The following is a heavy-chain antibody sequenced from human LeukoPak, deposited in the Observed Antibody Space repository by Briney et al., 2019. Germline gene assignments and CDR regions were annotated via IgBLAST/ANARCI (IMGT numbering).Heavy chain of an antibody. Sequence: PGGSLRLSCAASGFTFSSYAMHWVRQAPGKGLEWVAVISYDGSNKYYADSVKGRFTISRDNSKNTLYLQMNSLKTEDTAVYYCTTDFLCTSCYSLFDYWGQGTLVTVSS. CDR3: TTDFLCTSCYSLFDY. CDR2: ISYDGSNK. CDR1: GFTFSSYA. D-gene: IGHD2-2*01. V-gene: IGHV3-30-3*01. J-gene: IGHJ4*02.